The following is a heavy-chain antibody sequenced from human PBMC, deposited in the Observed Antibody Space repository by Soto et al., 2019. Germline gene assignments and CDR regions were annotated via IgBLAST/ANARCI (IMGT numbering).Heavy chain of an antibody. CDR3: ARVDTAMASKYYYYGMDV. CDR1: GGTFSSYA. CDR2: IIPIFGTA. J-gene: IGHJ6*02. Sequence: GASVKVSCKASGGTFSSYAISWVRQAPGQGLEWMGGIIPIFGTANYAQKFQGRVTITADESTSTAYMELSSLTSEDTAVYYCARVDTAMASKYYYYGMDVWGQGTTVTVSS. D-gene: IGHD5-18*01. V-gene: IGHV1-69*13.